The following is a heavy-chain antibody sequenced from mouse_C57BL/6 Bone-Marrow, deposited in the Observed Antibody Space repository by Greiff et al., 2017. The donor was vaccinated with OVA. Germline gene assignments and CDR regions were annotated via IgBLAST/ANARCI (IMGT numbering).Heavy chain of an antibody. Sequence: VQLQQPGTELVKPGASVKLSCKASGYTFTSYWMHWVKQRPGQGLEWIGNINPSNGGTNYNEKFKSKATLTVDKSSSTAYMQRSSLTSEDAAVDYCAREAIYYGNYLDYEGQGTALTVSA. V-gene: IGHV1-53*01. D-gene: IGHD2-1*01. CDR1: GYTFTSYW. J-gene: IGHJ2*01. CDR2: INPSNGGT. CDR3: AREAIYYGNYLDY.